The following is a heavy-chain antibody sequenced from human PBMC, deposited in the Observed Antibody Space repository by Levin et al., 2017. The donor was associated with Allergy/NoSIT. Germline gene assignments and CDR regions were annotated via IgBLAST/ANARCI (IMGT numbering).Heavy chain of an antibody. J-gene: IGHJ6*02. V-gene: IGHV4-34*01. CDR1: GGSFSGYY. CDR3: ARGLTSGYSYGYGLYYYDYGMDV. Sequence: TSETLSLTCAVYGGSFSGYYWSWIRQPPGKGLEWIGEINHSGSTNYNPSLKSRVTISVDTSKNQFSLKLSSVTAADTAVYYCARGLTSGYSYGYGLYYYDYGMDVWGQGTTVTVSS. CDR2: INHSGST. D-gene: IGHD5-18*01.